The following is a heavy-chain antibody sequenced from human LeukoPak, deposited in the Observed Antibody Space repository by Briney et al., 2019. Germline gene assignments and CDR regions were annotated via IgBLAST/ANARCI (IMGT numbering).Heavy chain of an antibody. J-gene: IGHJ6*03. Sequence: ASVKVSCKASGYTFTSYDINWVRQATGQGLEWMGWMNPNSGNTGYAQKFQGRVTITRNTSISTAYMELSSLRSEDTAVYYCARAPGYSSSWFSYYYYMDVWGKGTTVTVSS. D-gene: IGHD6-13*01. CDR3: ARAPGYSSSWFSYYYYMDV. CDR2: MNPNSGNT. V-gene: IGHV1-8*03. CDR1: GYTFTSYD.